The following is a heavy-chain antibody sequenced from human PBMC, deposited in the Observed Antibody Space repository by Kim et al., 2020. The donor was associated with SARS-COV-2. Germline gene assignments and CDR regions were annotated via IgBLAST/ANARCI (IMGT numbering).Heavy chain of an antibody. Sequence: DSVKGRFTISGDNAKNSLYLQMNSLRAEDTAVYYCARAGPSSYYYGMDVWGQGTTVTVSS. D-gene: IGHD3-10*01. V-gene: IGHV3-21*01. J-gene: IGHJ6*02. CDR3: ARAGPSSYYYGMDV.